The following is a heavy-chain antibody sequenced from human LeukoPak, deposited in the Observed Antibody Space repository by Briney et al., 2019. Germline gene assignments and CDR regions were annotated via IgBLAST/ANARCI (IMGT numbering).Heavy chain of an antibody. Sequence: PRGSLRLSCAASGFTVNRNYMIWVRQAPGKGLECVSVIYSGGTTWYADSVKGRFTISRDTNTLYLQMNSLRAEDTAVYYCARKSDSLLVREGDCWGQGTLVTVSS. V-gene: IGHV3-66*01. D-gene: IGHD3-10*01. CDR3: ARKSDSLLVREGDC. J-gene: IGHJ4*02. CDR1: GFTVNRNY. CDR2: IYSGGTT.